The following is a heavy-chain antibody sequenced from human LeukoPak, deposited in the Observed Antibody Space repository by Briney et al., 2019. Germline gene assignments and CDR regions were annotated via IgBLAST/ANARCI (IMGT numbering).Heavy chain of an antibody. J-gene: IGHJ4*02. V-gene: IGHV3-30*01. D-gene: IGHD5-24*01. CDR3: ERVSRWLQLGVDY. CDR1: GFTFSSYA. Sequence: GRSLRLSCAASGFTFSSYAMHWVRQAPGKGLEWVAVISYDGSNTYYADSVKGRFTISRDSSKNTPYLQMNSLRAEDTAVYYCERVSRWLQLGVDYWGQGTLVTVSS. CDR2: ISYDGSNT.